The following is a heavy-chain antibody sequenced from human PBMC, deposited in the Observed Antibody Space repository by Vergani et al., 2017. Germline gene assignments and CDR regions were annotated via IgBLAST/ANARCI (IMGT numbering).Heavy chain of an antibody. CDR1: GFTFSSYA. D-gene: IGHD3-9*01. CDR2: ISSNGGST. J-gene: IGHJ5*02. CDR3: ARDWYDILTGYPDRNWFDP. Sequence: EVQLVESGGGLVQPGGSLRLSCAASGFTFSSYAMHWVRQAPGKGLEYVSAISSNGGSTYYANSVKGRFTISRDNSKNTLYLQMNSLRAEDTAVYYCARDWYDILTGYPDRNWFDPWGQGTLVTVSS. V-gene: IGHV3-64*01.